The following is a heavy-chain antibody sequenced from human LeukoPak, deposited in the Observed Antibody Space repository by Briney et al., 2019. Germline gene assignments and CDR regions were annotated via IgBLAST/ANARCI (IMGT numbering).Heavy chain of an antibody. J-gene: IGHJ4*02. CDR1: GGSISSGGYY. D-gene: IGHD3-10*01. Sequence: PSETLSLTCTVSGGSISSGGYYWSWIRQLPGEGLEWIGYIYSSGSTYFNPSLRSRVTMSVDTSKNQFSLKLSSVTAADTAVYYCARDRDSGSGSSPYWGPGTLVTVSS. CDR3: ARDRDSGSGSSPY. V-gene: IGHV4-31*03. CDR2: IYSSGST.